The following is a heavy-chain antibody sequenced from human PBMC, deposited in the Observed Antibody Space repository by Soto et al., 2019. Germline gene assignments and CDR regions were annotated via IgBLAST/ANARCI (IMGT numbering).Heavy chain of an antibody. V-gene: IGHV1-69*12. CDR2: IIPIFGTV. CDR3: ARGNHRWLQLWYFDL. CDR1: GGTFSSYS. D-gene: IGHD5-12*01. J-gene: IGHJ2*01. Sequence: QVQLVQSGAEVKKPGSSVTVSCKASGGTFSSYSISWVRQAPGQGLEWMGGIIPIFGTVNYAQKVQGRATITADESTSTAYMELSSLRSEDTAVYYCARGNHRWLQLWYFDLWGRGTLVTVSS.